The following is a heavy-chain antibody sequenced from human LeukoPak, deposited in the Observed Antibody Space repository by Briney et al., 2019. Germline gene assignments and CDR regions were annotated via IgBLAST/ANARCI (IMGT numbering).Heavy chain of an antibody. J-gene: IGHJ6*03. CDR1: GFTFSSYA. V-gene: IGHV3-30*01. Sequence: PGGSLRLSCAASGFTFSSYAMHWVRQAPGKGLEWVAVIPYDGSNKYYADSVKGRFTISRDNSKNTLYLQMNSLRAEDTAVYYCARASGTPAYYYYMDVWGKGTTVTVSS. CDR2: IPYDGSNK. D-gene: IGHD1-7*01. CDR3: ARASGTPAYYYYMDV.